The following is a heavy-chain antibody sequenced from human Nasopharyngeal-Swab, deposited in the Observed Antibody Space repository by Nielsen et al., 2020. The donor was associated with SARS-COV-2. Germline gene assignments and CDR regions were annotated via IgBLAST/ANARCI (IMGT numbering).Heavy chain of an antibody. V-gene: IGHV3-48*02. D-gene: IGHD7-27*01. J-gene: IGHJ3*02. Sequence: GGSLRLSCGASGFDFSTSWMNWVRQAPGKGLEWVSYISSSSSTIYYADSVKGRFTISRDNAKNSLYLQMNSLRDEDTAVYYCAREGGPLGKGDAFDIWGQGTMVTVSS. CDR3: AREGGPLGKGDAFDI. CDR1: GFDFSTSW. CDR2: ISSSSSTI.